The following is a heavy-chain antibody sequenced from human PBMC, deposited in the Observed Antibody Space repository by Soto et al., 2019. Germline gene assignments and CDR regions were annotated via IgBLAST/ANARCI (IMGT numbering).Heavy chain of an antibody. V-gene: IGHV4-31*03. Sequence: QVQLQESGPGLVKPSQTLSLTCTVSGGSISSGGYYWSWIRQHPGKGLEWIGYIYYSGSTCYNPSLKSRVTISVDTSKNQFSLKLSSVTAADPAVYYCAREVVVVPAATRYNWFDPWGQGTLVTVSS. J-gene: IGHJ5*02. CDR2: IYYSGST. D-gene: IGHD2-2*01. CDR3: AREVVVVPAATRYNWFDP. CDR1: GGSISSGGYY.